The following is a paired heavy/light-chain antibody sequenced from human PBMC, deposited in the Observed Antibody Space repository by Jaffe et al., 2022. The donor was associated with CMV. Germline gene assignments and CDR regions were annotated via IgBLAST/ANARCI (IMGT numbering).Heavy chain of an antibody. J-gene: IGHJ3*01. Sequence: QVQLQESGPGLVKPSGTLSLACAVSGGSISSINWWSWVRQPPGKGLEWIGEIYHNGNTNYNPSLKSRVTISVDKSKTQFSLKLTSVTAADTAVYYCARAQGGGFDAFDVWGQGTMVTVSS. CDR1: GGSISSINW. CDR2: IYHNGNT. CDR3: ARAQGGGFDAFDV. D-gene: IGHD3-16*01. V-gene: IGHV4-4*02.
Light chain of an antibody. CDR1: SSDVGAYNY. CDR2: DVS. V-gene: IGLV2-14*03. Sequence: QSALTQPASVSGSPGQSITISCTGTSSDVGAYNYVSWYQQHPGKAPKLMIYDVSDRPSWVSDRFSGSKSGNTASLTISGLQAEDEADYYCSSYTTSSSVLFGGGTRLTVL. CDR3: SSYTTSSSVL. J-gene: IGLJ3*02.